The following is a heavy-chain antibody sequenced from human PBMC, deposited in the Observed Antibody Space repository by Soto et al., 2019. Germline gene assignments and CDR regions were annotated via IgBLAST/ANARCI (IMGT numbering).Heavy chain of an antibody. Sequence: PGGSLRLSCVASGFSVSTNYMSWVRQAPGKGLEWVSVIYGDDDTYYADSVKGRFTFSRDNSKNTLYLQMNSLRAEDTVVYYCARRDYYYESSGYYPLFDYWDQGTLVTVSS. CDR3: ARRDYYYESSGYYPLFDY. D-gene: IGHD3-22*01. CDR1: GFSVSTNY. V-gene: IGHV3-53*01. CDR2: IYGDDDT. J-gene: IGHJ4*02.